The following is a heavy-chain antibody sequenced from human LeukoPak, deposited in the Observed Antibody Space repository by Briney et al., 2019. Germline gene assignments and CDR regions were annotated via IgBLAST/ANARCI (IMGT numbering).Heavy chain of an antibody. V-gene: IGHV3-30*18. CDR2: TSYDGSNK. D-gene: IGHD1-26*01. J-gene: IGHJ6*03. CDR3: AKDGWELGLGYYYYMDV. Sequence: PGGSLRLSCAASGFTFSSYGMHWVRQAPGKGLEWVAVTSYDGSNKYYADSVKGRFTISRDNSKNTLYLQMNSLRAEDTAVYYCAKDGWELGLGYYYYMDVWGKGTTVTVSS. CDR1: GFTFSSYG.